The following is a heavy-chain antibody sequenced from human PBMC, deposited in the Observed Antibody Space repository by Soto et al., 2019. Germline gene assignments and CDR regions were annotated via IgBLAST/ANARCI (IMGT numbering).Heavy chain of an antibody. V-gene: IGHV3-33*01. CDR3: ARDRLTGTAEWHSLDS. CDR2: IWHDGNNK. Sequence: GGSLRLSCAASGFSSRSYGMTWVRHAPGKGLEWVAVIWHDGNNKYHADSVQGRFTVSRDNAKNTLYLQMNYLRPEDTAVYYCARDRLTGTAEWHSLDSWGQGTQVTVSS. J-gene: IGHJ4*02. CDR1: GFSSRSYG. D-gene: IGHD7-27*01.